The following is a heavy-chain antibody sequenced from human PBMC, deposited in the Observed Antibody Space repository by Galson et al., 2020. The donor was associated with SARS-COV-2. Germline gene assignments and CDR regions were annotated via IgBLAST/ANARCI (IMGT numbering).Heavy chain of an antibody. V-gene: IGHV3-11*01. J-gene: IGHJ6*02. D-gene: IGHD1-26*01. CDR2: ISSSGSTI. Sequence: TGGSLRLSCAASGFTFSDYYMSWIRQAPGKGLEWVSYISSSGSTIYYADSVKGRFTISRDNAKNSLYLQMNTLRAEDTAVYYCARDMGATKTDYYYYYGMDVWGQGTTVTVSS. CDR1: GFTFSDYY. CDR3: ARDMGATKTDYYYYYGMDV.